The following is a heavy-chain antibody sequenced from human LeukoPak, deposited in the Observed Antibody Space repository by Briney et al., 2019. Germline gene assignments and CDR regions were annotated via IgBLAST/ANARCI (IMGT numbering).Heavy chain of an antibody. CDR1: GFTVSSNY. J-gene: IGHJ4*02. V-gene: IGHV3-66*01. D-gene: IGHD3-22*01. CDR2: IYSGGST. Sequence: GGSLRLSCAASGFTVSSNYMSWVRQAPGKGLEWVSVIYSGGSTYYADSVKGRFTISRDNSKNTLYLQMNSLRAEDTAVYYCARDVGYYDSSQEKWGQGTLVTVSS. CDR3: ARDVGYYDSSQEK.